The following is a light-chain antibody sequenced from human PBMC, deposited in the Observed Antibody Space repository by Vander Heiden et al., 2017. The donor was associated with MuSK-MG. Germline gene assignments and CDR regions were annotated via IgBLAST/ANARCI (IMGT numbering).Light chain of an antibody. V-gene: IGKV2-30*01. J-gene: IGKJ5*01. CDR3: MQGKHWSWT. CDR2: KGS. CDR1: QSLLYSDGNTY. Sequence: DVVMTQCPVSLPVTLGQPASISCRSSQSLLYSDGNTYLNWFQQSPGQTPRRLIYKGSIRDSGVPDRFSDSGSGSDFTLKISSVEAKHVGVYFFMQGKHWSWTFGQGTLMDIK.